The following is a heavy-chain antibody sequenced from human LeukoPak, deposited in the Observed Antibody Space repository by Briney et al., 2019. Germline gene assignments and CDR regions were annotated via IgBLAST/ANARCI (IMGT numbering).Heavy chain of an antibody. Sequence: SETLSLTCAVYGGSFSGYYWSWIRQPPGKGLEWIGEINHSGSTNYNPSLKSRVTISVDTSKNQFSLKLGSVTAADTAVYYCARIHILDYYYGSGRRAFDYWGQGTLVTVSS. CDR2: INHSGST. D-gene: IGHD3-10*01. CDR1: GGSFSGYY. V-gene: IGHV4-34*01. J-gene: IGHJ4*02. CDR3: ARIHILDYYYGSGRRAFDY.